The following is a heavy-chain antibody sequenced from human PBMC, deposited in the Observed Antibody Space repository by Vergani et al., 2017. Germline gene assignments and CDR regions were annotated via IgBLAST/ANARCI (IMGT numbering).Heavy chain of an antibody. CDR2: IYQSGST. CDR3: ACSGGWELSAVLS. V-gene: IGHV4-4*02. CDR1: GGSISSSNW. J-gene: IGHJ4*02. D-gene: IGHD1-26*01. Sequence: QVQLQESGPGLVKPSGTLSLPCAVSGGSISSSNWWSWVRRPPGKGLEWIGEIYQSGSTNYNPSLKSRVTISVGKSKNQLSRKLSSVTAADTAVYYCACSGGWELSAVLSWGQGTLVTVSS.